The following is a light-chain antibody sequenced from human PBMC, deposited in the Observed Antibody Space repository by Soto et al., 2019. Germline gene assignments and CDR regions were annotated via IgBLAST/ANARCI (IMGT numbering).Light chain of an antibody. J-gene: IGKJ1*01. CDR3: QQYNDWPLT. CDR1: QSISDN. Sequence: EILMTQSPVTLSVSPGERVTLSCRATQSISDNLAWYQQTPGQAPSLLIYGAFTRATGVPAMFSGAESGTEFTLTISSLQSEDFALYYCQQYNDWPLTFGQGTKVDIK. CDR2: GAF. V-gene: IGKV3-15*01.